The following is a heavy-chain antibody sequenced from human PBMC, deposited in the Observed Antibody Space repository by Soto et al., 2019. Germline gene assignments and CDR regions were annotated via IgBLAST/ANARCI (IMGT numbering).Heavy chain of an antibody. Sequence: PGGSLRLSCAASGFTVSSNYMSWVRQAPGKGLEWVSVIYSGGSTYYADSVKGRFTISRDNSKNTLYLQMNSLRAEDTAVYYCARGEAAAGNYYYYGMDVWGQGTTVTVSS. J-gene: IGHJ6*02. CDR2: IYSGGST. CDR1: GFTVSSNY. D-gene: IGHD6-13*01. CDR3: ARGEAAAGNYYYYGMDV. V-gene: IGHV3-66*01.